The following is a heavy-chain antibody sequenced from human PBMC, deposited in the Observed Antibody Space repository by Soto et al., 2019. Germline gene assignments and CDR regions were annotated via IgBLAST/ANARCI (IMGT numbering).Heavy chain of an antibody. CDR2: FDPEDGET. J-gene: IGHJ3*02. D-gene: IGHD6-19*01. V-gene: IGHV1-24*01. CDR3: VTRALYSSGWPPPTDAFAI. Sequence: ASVKVSCKVSGYTLTELSMHWVRQAPGKGLEWMGGFDPEDGETIYAQKFQGRVTMTEDTSTDTAYMELSSLRSEDTAVYYCVTRALYSSGWPPPTDAFAIWGQGTMVTVSS. CDR1: GYTLTELS.